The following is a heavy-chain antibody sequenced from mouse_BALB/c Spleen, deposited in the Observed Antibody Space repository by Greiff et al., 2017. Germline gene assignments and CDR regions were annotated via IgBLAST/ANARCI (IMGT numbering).Heavy chain of an antibody. CDR3: VIYYDYDGFAY. Sequence: EVKLVESGGGLVKPGGSLKLSCAASGFAFSSYDMSWVRQTPEKRLEWVAYISSGGGSTYYPDTVKGRFTISRDNAKNTLYLQMSSLKSEDTATYYCVIYYDYDGFAYWGQGTLVTVSA. V-gene: IGHV5-12-1*01. CDR1: GFAFSSYD. J-gene: IGHJ3*01. D-gene: IGHD2-4*01. CDR2: ISSGGGST.